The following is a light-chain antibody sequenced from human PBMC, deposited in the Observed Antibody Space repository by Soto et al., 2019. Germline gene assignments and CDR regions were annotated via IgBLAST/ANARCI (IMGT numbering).Light chain of an antibody. V-gene: IGKV3-20*01. J-gene: IGKJ2*01. Sequence: EIVLTQSPVTLSLPPGERATLSCRASQSVNSDYLAWYQQKPGQAPRLLIYAASSRATGIPDRFSGSGSGPEFSLTVGRVEPEDSAVYFYQQYVYPKYIFDQATKVEIK. CDR1: QSVNSDY. CDR3: QQYVYPKYI. CDR2: AAS.